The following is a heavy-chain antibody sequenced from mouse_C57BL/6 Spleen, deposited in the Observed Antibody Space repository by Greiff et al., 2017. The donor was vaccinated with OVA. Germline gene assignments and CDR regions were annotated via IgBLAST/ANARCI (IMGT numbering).Heavy chain of an antibody. CDR1: GYTFTSYW. CDR3: ARNSNYGSWYFDV. V-gene: IGHV1-53*01. D-gene: IGHD2-5*01. J-gene: IGHJ1*03. Sequence: QVQLQQPGTELVKPGASVKLSCKASGYTFTSYWMHWVKQRPGQGLEWIGNINPSNGGTNYNEKFKSKATLTVDKSSSTAYMQLSSLTSEDSAFYYCARNSNYGSWYFDVWGTGTTVTVSS. CDR2: INPSNGGT.